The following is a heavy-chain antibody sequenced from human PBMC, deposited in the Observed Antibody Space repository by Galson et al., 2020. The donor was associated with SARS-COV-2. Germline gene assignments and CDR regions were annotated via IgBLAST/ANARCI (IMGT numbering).Heavy chain of an antibody. CDR2: INSSGST. J-gene: IGHJ4*02. D-gene: IGHD2-21*02. Sequence: SETLSLTCAVYGGSFSGYYWSWIRQPPGKGLEWIGEINSSGSTNYNPYLKRRVTISVDTSKNHYSLTLSSVTAAATAVYYCAREENVFLVVTATRLCDCVYGGRGTLSAVSS. CDR1: GGSFSGYY. V-gene: IGHV4-34*01. CDR3: AREENVFLVVTATRLCDCVY.